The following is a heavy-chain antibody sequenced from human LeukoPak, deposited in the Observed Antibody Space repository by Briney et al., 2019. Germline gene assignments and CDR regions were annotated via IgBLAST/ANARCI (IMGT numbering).Heavy chain of an antibody. V-gene: IGHV3-23*01. J-gene: IGHJ4*02. CDR1: GFTFSSYA. CDR2: ISGSGGST. CDR3: AKVVTMIVVVQRFDY. Sequence: SGGSLRLSCAASGFTFSSYAMSWVRQAPGKGLEWVSAISGSGGSTYYADSVKGRFTISRDNSKNTLYLQMNSLRAEDTAVYYCAKVVTMIVVVQRFDYWGQGTLVTVSS. D-gene: IGHD3-22*01.